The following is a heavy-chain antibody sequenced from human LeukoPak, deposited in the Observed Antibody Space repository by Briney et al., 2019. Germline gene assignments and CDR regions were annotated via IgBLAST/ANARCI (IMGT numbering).Heavy chain of an antibody. D-gene: IGHD2-21*02. CDR2: INYDGSEK. V-gene: IGHV3-7*01. J-gene: IGHJ3*02. CDR3: VTKGEVTLLTKNAFDK. Sequence: GGSLRLSCAASGFTFSTYWVSWVRQAPEKGLEWVATINYDGSEKYYLGSVRGRFTVSRDNAKNSLYLQLNSLGAEDTAIYYCVTKGEVTLLTKNAFDKWGQGTMVTVSS. CDR1: GFTFSTYW.